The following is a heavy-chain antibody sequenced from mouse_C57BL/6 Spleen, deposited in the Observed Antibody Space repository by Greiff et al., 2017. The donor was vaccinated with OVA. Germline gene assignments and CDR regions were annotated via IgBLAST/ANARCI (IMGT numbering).Heavy chain of an antibody. CDR1: GYTFTDYY. CDR3: AREGGRGWLLRNAMDY. J-gene: IGHJ4*01. V-gene: IGHV1-26*01. Sequence: VQLQQSGPELVKPGASVKISCKASGYTFTDYYMNWVKQSHGKSLEWIGDINPNNGGTSYNQKFKGKATLTVYKSSSPAYIELRSLTSEDSAVYYCAREGGRGWLLRNAMDYWGQGTSVTVSS. D-gene: IGHD2-3*01. CDR2: INPNNGGT.